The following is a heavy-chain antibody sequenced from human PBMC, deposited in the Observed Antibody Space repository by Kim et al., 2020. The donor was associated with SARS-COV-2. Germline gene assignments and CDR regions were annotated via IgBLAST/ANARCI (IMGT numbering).Heavy chain of an antibody. Sequence: SVKVSCKASGGTFSSYAISWVRQAPGQGLEWMGGIIPIFGTANYAQKFQGRVTITADESTSTAYMELSSLRSEDTAVYYCARDMLSIAAAGIYYFDYWGQGTLVTVSS. CDR1: GGTFSSYA. D-gene: IGHD6-13*01. J-gene: IGHJ4*02. CDR2: IIPIFGTA. V-gene: IGHV1-69*13. CDR3: ARDMLSIAAAGIYYFDY.